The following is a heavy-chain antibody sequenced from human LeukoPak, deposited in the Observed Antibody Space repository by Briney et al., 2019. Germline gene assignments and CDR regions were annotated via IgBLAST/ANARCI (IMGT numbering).Heavy chain of an antibody. V-gene: IGHV3-23*01. CDR1: GFTFSSYA. J-gene: IGHJ4*02. Sequence: GGYLRLSCAASGFTFSSYAMSWVRQAPGKGLEWVSAISGSGSSTYYADSVKGRFTISRDNSKNTLYLQMNSLRAEDTAVYYCAKGPAGYYGSGSYPRGWGQGTLVTVSS. D-gene: IGHD3-10*01. CDR3: AKGPAGYYGSGSYPRG. CDR2: ISGSGSST.